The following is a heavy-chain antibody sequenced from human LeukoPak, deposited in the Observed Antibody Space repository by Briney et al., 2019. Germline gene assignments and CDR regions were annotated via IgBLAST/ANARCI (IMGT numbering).Heavy chain of an antibody. Sequence: ASVKVSCKASGYTFTGYYMHWVRQAPGQGLEWMGWINPNSGGTNYAQKFQGRVTMTRDTSISTAYMELSRLRSDDTAEYYCARHHSSGWPNWFDPWGQGTLVTVSS. V-gene: IGHV1-2*02. CDR2: INPNSGGT. CDR1: GYTFTGYY. CDR3: ARHHSSGWPNWFDP. J-gene: IGHJ5*02. D-gene: IGHD6-19*01.